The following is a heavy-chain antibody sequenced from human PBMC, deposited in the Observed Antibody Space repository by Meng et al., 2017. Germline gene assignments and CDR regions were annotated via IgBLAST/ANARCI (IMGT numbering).Heavy chain of an antibody. D-gene: IGHD3-22*01. V-gene: IGHV3-48*03. Sequence: GESLKISCAASGFTFSSYEMNWVRQAPGKGLEWVSYISSSGSNIYYADSVKGRFTISRDNNKNSLYLQMNSMRAEDTAVYYCASSYYDSSGEVVDYWGQGTLVTVSS. J-gene: IGHJ4*02. CDR1: GFTFSSYE. CDR2: ISSSGSNI. CDR3: ASSYYDSSGEVVDY.